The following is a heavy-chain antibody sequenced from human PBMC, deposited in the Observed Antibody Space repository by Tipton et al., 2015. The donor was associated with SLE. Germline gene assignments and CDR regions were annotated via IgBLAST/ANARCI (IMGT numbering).Heavy chain of an antibody. V-gene: IGHV3-30-3*01. CDR1: RFTFSNYA. CDR2: TSYDGTNI. D-gene: IGHD3-3*01. Sequence: SLRLSCAASRFTFSNYAMHWVRQPPGKGLEWVAVTSYDGTNIYYADSVKGRFTISRGNSKNTLYLQMNSLRTEDTAVYYCARDRRVQFLEWFLDYWGQGTLVTVSS. J-gene: IGHJ4*02. CDR3: ARDRRVQFLEWFLDY.